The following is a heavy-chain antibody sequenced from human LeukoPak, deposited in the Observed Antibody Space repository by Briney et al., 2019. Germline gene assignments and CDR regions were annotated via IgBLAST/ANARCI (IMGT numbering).Heavy chain of an antibody. CDR1: GFTFSSYE. Sequence: GGSLRLSCAASGFTFSSYEMNWVRQAPGKGLEWVSYIISSGSTVYYADSVKGRFTISRDNAKNSLYLQMNSLRAEDTAVYHCARDRRYNWFDPWGQGTLVTVSS. CDR2: IISSGSTV. J-gene: IGHJ5*02. V-gene: IGHV3-48*03. CDR3: ARDRRYNWFDP.